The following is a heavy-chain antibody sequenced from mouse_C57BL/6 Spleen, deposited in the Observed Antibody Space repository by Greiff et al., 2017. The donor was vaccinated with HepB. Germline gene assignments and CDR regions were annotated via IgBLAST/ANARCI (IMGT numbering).Heavy chain of an antibody. J-gene: IGHJ4*01. CDR3: ARDSYYYGNPYYAMDY. V-gene: IGHV1-52*01. CDR1: GYTFTSYW. CDR2: IDPSDSET. Sequence: QVQLKQPGAELVRPGSSVKLSCKASGYTFTSYWMHWVKQRPIQGLEWIGNIDPSDSETHYNQKFKDKATLTVDKSSSTAYMQLSSLTSEDSAVYYCARDSYYYGNPYYAMDYWGQGTSVTVSS. D-gene: IGHD2-1*01.